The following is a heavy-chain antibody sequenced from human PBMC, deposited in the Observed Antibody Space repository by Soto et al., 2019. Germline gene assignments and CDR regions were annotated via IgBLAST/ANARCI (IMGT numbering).Heavy chain of an antibody. D-gene: IGHD3-22*01. CDR3: ASYSDSSGYRAFDI. J-gene: IGHJ3*02. Sequence: SETLSLTCTVSGGSISSYYWSWIRQPPGKGLEWIGYIYYSGSTNYNPSLKSRVTISVDTSKNQFSLKLSSVTAADTAVYFCASYSDSSGYRAFDIWGQGTMVTVSS. V-gene: IGHV4-59*01. CDR1: GGSISSYY. CDR2: IYYSGST.